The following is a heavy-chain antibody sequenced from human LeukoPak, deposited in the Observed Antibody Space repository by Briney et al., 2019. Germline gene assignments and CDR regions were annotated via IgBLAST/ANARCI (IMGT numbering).Heavy chain of an antibody. CDR2: IKEDGSEK. Sequence: TGGSLRLSCAASGFTFSNYWMSWVRQAPGKGLEWVANIKEDGSEKHYVDSVKGRFTISRDNAKNSLSLQVNSLSAEDTAVYYCARSRSGYYEDYWGQGTLVTVSS. CDR3: ARSRSGYYEDY. D-gene: IGHD3-22*01. V-gene: IGHV3-7*01. J-gene: IGHJ4*02. CDR1: GFTFSNYW.